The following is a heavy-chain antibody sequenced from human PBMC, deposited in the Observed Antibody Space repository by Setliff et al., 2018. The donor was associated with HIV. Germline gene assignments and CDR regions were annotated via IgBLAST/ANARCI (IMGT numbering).Heavy chain of an antibody. Sequence: PSETLSLTCTVSGGSFRSSRYYWGWIRQSPGKGLEWIGNIHYGGFFWYSPSLKSRVTISVDTSKNQFSLKLSSVTAADTAVYYCARPALGIGGGSRFDNWGQGTRVTVSS. J-gene: IGHJ4*02. CDR1: GGSFRSSRYY. CDR2: IHYGGFF. V-gene: IGHV4-39*01. D-gene: IGHD3-10*01. CDR3: ARPALGIGGGSRFDN.